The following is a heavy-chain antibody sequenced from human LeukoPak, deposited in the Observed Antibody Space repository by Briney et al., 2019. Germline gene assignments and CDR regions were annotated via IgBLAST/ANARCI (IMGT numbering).Heavy chain of an antibody. D-gene: IGHD1-26*01. V-gene: IGHV3-48*04. CDR3: ARKAQTGSHSGPFDI. J-gene: IGHJ3*02. CDR2: ISTDSLTI. CDR1: GFTFSSHA. Sequence: GGSLRLSCAASGFTFSSHAMNWVRQAPGKGLEWISSISTDSLTIKYADFVSGQFTISRDNAEHLLFLQMNSLRAEDMAVYYCARKAQTGSHSGPFDIWGQGTLVTVSS.